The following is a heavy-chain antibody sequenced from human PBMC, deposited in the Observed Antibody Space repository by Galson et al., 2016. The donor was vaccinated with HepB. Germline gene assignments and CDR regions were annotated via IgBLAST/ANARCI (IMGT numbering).Heavy chain of an antibody. CDR2: LSGNGRNT. J-gene: IGHJ4*02. CDR3: ARDRGDFWNGYSHGSDY. D-gene: IGHD3-3*01. CDR1: GFTFSSYA. Sequence: SLRLSCAASGFTFSSYAMNWVRQAPGKGLEWVSGLSGNGRNTYYADSVKGRFTISRDNSKNTMYLQMDSLRAEDTAIYYCARDRGDFWNGYSHGSDYWGQGALVTVSS. V-gene: IGHV3-23*01.